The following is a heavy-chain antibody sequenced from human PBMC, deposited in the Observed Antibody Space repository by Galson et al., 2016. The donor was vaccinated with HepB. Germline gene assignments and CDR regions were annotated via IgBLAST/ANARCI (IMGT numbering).Heavy chain of an antibody. V-gene: IGHV3-53*01. Sequence: SLRLSCAASGISVSNNDMSWVRQDPGKGLEWVSVTYRSGAAYFADSVKGRFTSSRDNSKNTLYLQMNSLRAEDSAVYYCARGSTTYYYDINGMPDAFDIWGQGTMVIVSS. J-gene: IGHJ3*02. CDR3: ARGSTTYYYDINGMPDAFDI. CDR2: TYRSGAA. D-gene: IGHD3-16*01. CDR1: GISVSNND.